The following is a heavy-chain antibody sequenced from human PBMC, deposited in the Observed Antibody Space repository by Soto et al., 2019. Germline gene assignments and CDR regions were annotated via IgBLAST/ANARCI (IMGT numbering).Heavy chain of an antibody. CDR3: ARDGPPLTGFDY. Sequence: GGSLRLSCAASGFTFSSYSMNWVHQAPGKGLEWVSYISSSSTIYYADSVKGRFTISRDNAKNSLYLQMNSLRDEDTAVYYCARDGPPLTGFDYWGQGTLVTVSS. J-gene: IGHJ4*02. CDR1: GFTFSSYS. CDR2: ISSSSTI. V-gene: IGHV3-48*02. D-gene: IGHD7-27*01.